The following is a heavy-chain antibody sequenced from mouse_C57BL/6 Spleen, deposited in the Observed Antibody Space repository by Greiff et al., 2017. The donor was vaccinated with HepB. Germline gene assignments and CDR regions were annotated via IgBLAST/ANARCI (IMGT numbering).Heavy chain of an antibody. CDR1: GYTFTSYW. J-gene: IGHJ1*03. Sequence: QVQLQQPGAELVKPGASVKMSCKASGYTFTSYWITWVKQRPGQGLEWIGDIYPGSGSTNYNEKFKSKATLTVDTSSSTAYMQLSSLTSEDSAVYYCARGIYGSTPLPWYFGVWGTGTTVTVSS. CDR2: IYPGSGST. CDR3: ARGIYGSTPLPWYFGV. V-gene: IGHV1-55*01. D-gene: IGHD1-1*01.